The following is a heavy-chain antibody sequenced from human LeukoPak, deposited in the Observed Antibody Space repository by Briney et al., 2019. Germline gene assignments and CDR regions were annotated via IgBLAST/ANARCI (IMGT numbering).Heavy chain of an antibody. Sequence: GGSLRLSCAASGFTFSSYAMSWVRQAPGKGLEWVSAISGSGGSTYYADSVKGRFTISRDNSKSTLYLQMNSLRAEDTAVYYCAKPGGLQYYYDSSGYAHYWGQGTLVTVSS. CDR1: GFTFSSYA. V-gene: IGHV3-23*01. CDR2: ISGSGGST. D-gene: IGHD3-22*01. J-gene: IGHJ4*02. CDR3: AKPGGLQYYYDSSGYAHY.